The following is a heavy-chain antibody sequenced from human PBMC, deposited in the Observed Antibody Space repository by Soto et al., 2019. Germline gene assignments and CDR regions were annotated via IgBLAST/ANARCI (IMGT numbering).Heavy chain of an antibody. J-gene: IGHJ4*02. V-gene: IGHV1-69*04. CDR3: ARESTSGLDY. D-gene: IGHD2-2*01. CDR1: GGSFGIYP. Sequence: QVQLVQSGAEVKKPGSSVKVSCQTSGGSFGIYPISWVRQAPGQGLAWVGRVIPILNVANYTQKLHGRLPLNADKSTTTAYMELSILTSEDTAVYYCARESTSGLDYWGQGTLVTVSS. CDR2: VIPILNVA.